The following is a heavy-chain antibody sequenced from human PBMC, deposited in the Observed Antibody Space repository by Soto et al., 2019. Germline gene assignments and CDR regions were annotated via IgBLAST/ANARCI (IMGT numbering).Heavy chain of an antibody. J-gene: IGHJ4*02. D-gene: IGHD2-2*01. CDR2: IYPGDSDT. CDR3: AIAVVPAARIDY. V-gene: IGHV5-51*01. Sequence: VESLKISCKGSGYIFTSYWICCFLQMPGKGLEWMGIIYPGDSDTRYSPSFQGQVTISADKSISTAYLQWSSLKASDTAMYYCAIAVVPAARIDYWGQGTLVTVSS. CDR1: GYIFTSYW.